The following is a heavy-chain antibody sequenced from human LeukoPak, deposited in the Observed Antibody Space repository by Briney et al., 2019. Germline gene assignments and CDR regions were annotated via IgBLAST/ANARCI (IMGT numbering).Heavy chain of an antibody. V-gene: IGHV3-48*02. J-gene: IGHJ4*02. D-gene: IGHD2-21*02. CDR2: ISRTGNIV. CDR3: ANLTH. Sequence: GGSLRLSCVATGFSFSNYSMHWVRQAPGKGLEWVSHISRTGNIVYYADSVKGRFTISRDNAKDSLFLQMDSLRDEDTAVYYCANLTHWGQGILVTVSS. CDR1: GFSFSNYS.